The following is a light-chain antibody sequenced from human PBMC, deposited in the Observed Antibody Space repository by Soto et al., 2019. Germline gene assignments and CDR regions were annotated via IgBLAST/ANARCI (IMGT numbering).Light chain of an antibody. CDR2: GAS. CDR1: QSINTY. V-gene: IGKV1-39*01. CDR3: QESYSFLWGT. Sequence: DIQMTQSPSSLSASVGDRVTITCRTSQSINTYLYWYQQKPGKAPKLLIYGASSLQSGVPLRFSGSGSGTDFTLTITTLQPEDFATYYCQESYSFLWGTCGQGTKVEIK. J-gene: IGKJ1*01.